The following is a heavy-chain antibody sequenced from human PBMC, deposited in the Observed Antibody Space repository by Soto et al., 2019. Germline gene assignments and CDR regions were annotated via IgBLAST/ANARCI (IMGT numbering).Heavy chain of an antibody. CDR1: GFSLTSPGMC. Sequence: SGPTLVNPTETLTLTCTFSGFSLTSPGMCVSWIRQSPGKALEWLALIERDDDDKYYSTSLKTRLTISKDTRKNQVVLTMANMEPADTATYYCARSIRGPRRFNGMDVWGQGTTVTVS. J-gene: IGHJ6*02. CDR2: IERDDDDK. D-gene: IGHD1-20*01. CDR3: ARSIRGPRRFNGMDV. V-gene: IGHV2-70*13.